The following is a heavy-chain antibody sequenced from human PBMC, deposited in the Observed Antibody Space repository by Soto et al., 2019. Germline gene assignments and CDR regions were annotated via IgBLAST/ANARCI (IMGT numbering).Heavy chain of an antibody. CDR3: ARLYCSGGSCHLDY. Sequence: GEALKISCKGSGYSYTSYWIGSVRQMPGKGLEWMGIIYPGDSDTRYSPSFQGQVTISADKSISTAYLQWSSLKASDTPMYYCARLYCSGGSCHLDYWGQGTLVTVSS. CDR1: GYSYTSYW. D-gene: IGHD2-15*01. V-gene: IGHV5-51*01. CDR2: IYPGDSDT. J-gene: IGHJ4*02.